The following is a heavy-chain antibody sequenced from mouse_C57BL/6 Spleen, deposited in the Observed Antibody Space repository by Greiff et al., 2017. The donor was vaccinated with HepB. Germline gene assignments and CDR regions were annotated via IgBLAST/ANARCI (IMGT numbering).Heavy chain of an antibody. CDR2: ISDGGSYT. Sequence: EVKLVESGGGLVKPGGSLKLSCAASGFTFSSYAMSWVRQTPEKRLEWVATISDGGSYTYYPDNVKGRFTISRDNAKNNLYLQMNHLKSEDTAMYYCARGIVTYFDYWGQGTTLTVSS. D-gene: IGHD2-5*01. CDR3: ARGIVTYFDY. J-gene: IGHJ2*01. CDR1: GFTFSSYA. V-gene: IGHV5-4*03.